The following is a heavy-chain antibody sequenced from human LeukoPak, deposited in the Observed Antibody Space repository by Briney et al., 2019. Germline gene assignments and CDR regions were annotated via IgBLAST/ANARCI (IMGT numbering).Heavy chain of an antibody. CDR3: AKDERNWNYNLASQTYD. Sequence: PGGSLRLSCAASGFTFNHYNMNWVRQTPGKGLEWVSAISGSGVSTYYADSVKGRFTVSRDNSKNTLYLQMSSLRAEDTAVYYCAKDERNWNYNLASQTYDWGQGTLVTVSS. V-gene: IGHV3-23*01. CDR2: ISGSGVST. J-gene: IGHJ4*02. D-gene: IGHD1-7*01. CDR1: GFTFNHYN.